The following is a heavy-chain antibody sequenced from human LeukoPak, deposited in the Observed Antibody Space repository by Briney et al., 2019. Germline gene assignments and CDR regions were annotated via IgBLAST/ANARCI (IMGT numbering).Heavy chain of an antibody. CDR1: GYSFTGYY. Sequence: ASVKVSCKASGYSFTGYYMHWVRQAPGQGLEWMGWINPNSGGTNYAQKFQGRVTMTRDTSISTAYMELSRLRSDDTAVYYCARDDGYSSGWYGTKLDYWGQGTLVTVSS. V-gene: IGHV1-2*02. D-gene: IGHD6-19*01. CDR2: INPNSGGT. J-gene: IGHJ4*02. CDR3: ARDDGYSSGWYGTKLDY.